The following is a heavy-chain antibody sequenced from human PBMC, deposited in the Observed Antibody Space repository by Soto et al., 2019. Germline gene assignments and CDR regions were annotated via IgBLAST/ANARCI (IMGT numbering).Heavy chain of an antibody. CDR1: GTTFSNFA. V-gene: IGHV1-69*12. J-gene: IGHJ4*02. D-gene: IGHD3-22*01. CDR3: VRGPDYEGYFDY. CDR2: IILPFGTP. Sequence: QVRLGQSGAEVKKTESSVKVSCEASGTTFSNFAIGWVRQAPGQGLEWMGGIILPFGTPNYAQKFQGRVTISADESMTTVYMELRCLRSGDTAVYYCVRGPDYEGYFDYWGQGPLVTVSS.